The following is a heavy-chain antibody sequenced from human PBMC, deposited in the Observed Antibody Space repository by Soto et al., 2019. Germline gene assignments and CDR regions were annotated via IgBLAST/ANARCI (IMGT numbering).Heavy chain of an antibody. J-gene: IGHJ4*02. CDR3: ARDVGDSGWFYFDY. Sequence: QVQLVESGGGVVQPGRSLRLSCAASGFTFSSYGMHWVRQAPGKGLEWVAVMWYAGSNKYYADSVKGRFIISRDSSRTSLYLQMNRLRAEDTAVYYRARDVGDSGWFYFDYWGQGTLVTVAS. D-gene: IGHD6-19*01. CDR2: MWYAGSNK. V-gene: IGHV3-33*01. CDR1: GFTFSSYG.